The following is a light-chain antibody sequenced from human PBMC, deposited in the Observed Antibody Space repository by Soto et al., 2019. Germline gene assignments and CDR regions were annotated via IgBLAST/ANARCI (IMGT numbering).Light chain of an antibody. CDR3: MQALQAPPYT. CDR1: QSLLHSNGYNY. J-gene: IGKJ2*01. V-gene: IGKV2-28*01. CDR2: LGS. Sequence: DIVLTQSPLSLPVTPGEPASISCRSSQSLLHSNGYNYLSWYLQKPGQSPQLLIYLGSNRASGVPDRFSGSETGTDFTLIIRRVEAEDVGTYYCMQALQAPPYTFGQGSKLEIK.